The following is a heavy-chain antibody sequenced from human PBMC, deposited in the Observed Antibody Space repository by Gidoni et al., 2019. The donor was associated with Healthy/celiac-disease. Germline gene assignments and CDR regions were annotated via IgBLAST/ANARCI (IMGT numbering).Heavy chain of an antibody. CDR1: GGPISSGGYY. CDR3: AREINYYGSGSYPDY. J-gene: IGHJ4*02. Sequence: QVQLQESGPGLVTPSQTLSLTCTVSGGPISSGGYYWRWIRQHPGKGLEWIGYIYYSRSTYYNPSLKSRVTISVDTSKNQFSLKLSSVTAADTAVYYCAREINYYGSGSYPDYWGQGTLVTVSS. D-gene: IGHD3-10*01. CDR2: IYYSRST. V-gene: IGHV4-31*03.